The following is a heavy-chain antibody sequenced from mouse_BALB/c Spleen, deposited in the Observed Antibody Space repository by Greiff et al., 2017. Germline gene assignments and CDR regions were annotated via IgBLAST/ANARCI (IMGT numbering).Heavy chain of an antibody. V-gene: IGHV5-9-4*01. D-gene: IGHD1-1*01. J-gene: IGHJ4*01. Sequence: EVKVVESGGGLVKPGGSLKLSCAAFGFTFSSYAMSWVRQSPEKRLEWVAEISSGGSYTYYPDTVTGRFTISRDNAKNTLYLEMSSLRSEDTAMYYCASYGSSGDYAMDYWGQGTSVTVSS. CDR3: ASYGSSGDYAMDY. CDR2: ISSGGSYT. CDR1: GFTFSSYA.